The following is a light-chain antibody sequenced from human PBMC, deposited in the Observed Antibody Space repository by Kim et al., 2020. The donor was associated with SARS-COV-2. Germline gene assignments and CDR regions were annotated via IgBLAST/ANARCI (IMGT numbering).Light chain of an antibody. CDR3: QYYGDSWT. Sequence: EIVLTQSPGTLSLSPGERASLSCRASQSISSSYLAWYRQQPGQAPRLLIYGASSRVTGIPDRFSGSGSGTDFTLTISRLEPDDFAVYYCQYYGDSWTFGQGTKVDIK. CDR1: QSISSSY. V-gene: IGKV3-20*01. CDR2: GAS. J-gene: IGKJ1*01.